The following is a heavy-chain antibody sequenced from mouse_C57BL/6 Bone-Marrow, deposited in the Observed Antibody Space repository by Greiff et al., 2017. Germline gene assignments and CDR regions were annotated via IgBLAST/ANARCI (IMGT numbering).Heavy chain of an antibody. D-gene: IGHD1-1*01. CDR3: ARYYYDGYAMDY. CDR2: ISNLAYSI. V-gene: IGHV5-15*01. J-gene: IGHJ4*01. CDR1: GFTFSDYG. Sequence: EVQLVESGGGLVQPGGSLKLSCAASGFTFSDYGMAWVRQAPRKGPEWVAFISNLAYSIYYADTVTGRFPISRENAKNTLYLEMSSLRSEDTAMYCCARYYYDGYAMDYWGQGTSVTVSS.